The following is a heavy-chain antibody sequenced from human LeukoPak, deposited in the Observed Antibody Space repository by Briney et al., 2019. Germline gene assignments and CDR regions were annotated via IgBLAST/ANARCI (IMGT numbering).Heavy chain of an antibody. Sequence: ASVKVSCKASGFTFTSYDINWVRQACGQGLEWMGWMNPNNGNTGYAQKFQGRVTMTRDTSISTAYMELRGLRSEDTAVYYCVRDGEGVAISVNYWFDPWGQGTLVTVSS. V-gene: IGHV1-8*01. CDR3: VRDGEGVAISVNYWFDP. CDR2: MNPNNGNT. J-gene: IGHJ5*02. D-gene: IGHD3-10*01. CDR1: GFTFTSYD.